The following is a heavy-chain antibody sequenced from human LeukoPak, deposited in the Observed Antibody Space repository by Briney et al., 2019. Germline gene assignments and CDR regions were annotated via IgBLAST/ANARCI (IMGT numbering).Heavy chain of an antibody. CDR2: TYYRSKWYF. D-gene: IGHD6-13*01. J-gene: IGHJ4*02. CDR3: ASAGRGYSSSWYYFDY. CDR1: GDSVSSNSVA. V-gene: IGHV6-1*01. Sequence: SQTLSLTCGISGDSVSSNSVAWTWIRQSPSRGLEWLGRTYYRSKWYFDYAVSVKSRLTINPDTSKNQFSLKLSSVTAADTAVYYCASAGRGYSSSWYYFDYWGQGTLVTVSS.